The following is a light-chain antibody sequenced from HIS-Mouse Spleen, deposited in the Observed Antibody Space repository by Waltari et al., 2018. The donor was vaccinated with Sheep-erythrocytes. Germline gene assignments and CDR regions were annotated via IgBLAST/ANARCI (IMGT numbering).Light chain of an antibody. J-gene: IGLJ2*01. Sequence: SYELTQPPSVSVSPGQTASITCSGDKLGDKYACWYQQKQGQSPVLVIYQDSKRPSGIPERFSGSNSGNTATLTIRGTQAMEEADYYCRAWDSSTVVFGGGTKLTVL. CDR2: QDS. V-gene: IGLV3-1*01. CDR1: KLGDKY. CDR3: RAWDSSTVV.